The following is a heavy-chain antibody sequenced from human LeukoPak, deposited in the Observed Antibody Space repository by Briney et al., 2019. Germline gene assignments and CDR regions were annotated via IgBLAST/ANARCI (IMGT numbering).Heavy chain of an antibody. J-gene: IGHJ6*02. CDR3: ARVSKGLYYYGMDV. D-gene: IGHD3-3*02. Sequence: SETLSLTCAVYGGSFSGYYWSWIRQPPGKGLEWIGEINHSGSTNYNPSLKSRVTISVDTSKDQFSLKLSSVTAADTAVYYCARVSKGLYYYGMDVWGQGTTVTVSS. CDR1: GGSFSGYY. CDR2: INHSGST. V-gene: IGHV4-34*01.